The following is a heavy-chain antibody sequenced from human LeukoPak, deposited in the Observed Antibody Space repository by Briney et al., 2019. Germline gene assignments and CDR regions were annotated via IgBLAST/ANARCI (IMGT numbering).Heavy chain of an antibody. D-gene: IGHD3-22*01. V-gene: IGHV4-30-4*01. CDR2: MYYSGST. CDR1: GGSISSGDYY. CDR3: ARPYCDDSRIDP. Sequence: SETLSLTCTVSGGSISSGDYYWSWIRQPPGKGLEWIAYMYYSGSTYYNPSPKSRVTLSAETSKNLLSLKLSSVTAADTAVYYCARPYCDDSRIDPRGQGILVTLSS. J-gene: IGHJ5*02.